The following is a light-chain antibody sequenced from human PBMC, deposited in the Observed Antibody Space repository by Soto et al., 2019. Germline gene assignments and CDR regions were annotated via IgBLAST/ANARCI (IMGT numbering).Light chain of an antibody. CDR2: DVS. Sequence: QSVLTQPASVSGSPGQSIAISCTGTSSDVGGYSYVSWYQQQPGKAPKLVISDVSNRPSGVSDRFTGSKSGNTASLTISGLQTEDEADYYCASYKTSSTYVFGTGTKDTDL. CDR1: SSDVGGYSY. CDR3: ASYKTSSTYV. J-gene: IGLJ1*01. V-gene: IGLV2-14*01.